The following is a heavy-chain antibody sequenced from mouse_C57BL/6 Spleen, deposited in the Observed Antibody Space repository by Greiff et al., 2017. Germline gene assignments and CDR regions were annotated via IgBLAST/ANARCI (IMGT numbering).Heavy chain of an antibody. CDR3: ARETYYYGTTYYAMDY. D-gene: IGHD1-1*01. Sequence: QVQLQQPGTELVKPGASVKLSCKASGYTFTSYWMHWVKQRPGQGLEWIGNINPSNGGTNYNEKFKSKATLTVDKSYSTAYMQLSSLTSEDSAVYYCARETYYYGTTYYAMDYWGQGTSVTVSS. V-gene: IGHV1-53*01. CDR1: GYTFTSYW. CDR2: INPSNGGT. J-gene: IGHJ4*01.